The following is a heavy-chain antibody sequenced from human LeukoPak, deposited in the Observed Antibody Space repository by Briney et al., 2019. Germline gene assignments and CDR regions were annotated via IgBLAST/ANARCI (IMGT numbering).Heavy chain of an antibody. J-gene: IGHJ4*02. D-gene: IGHD1-26*01. CDR3: ARLRSPGDFDY. V-gene: IGHV4-39*07. CDR2: IYYSGST. Sequence: SETLSLTCTVSGRSVSGTNYYWAWIRQPPEKGLEWIGTIYYSGSTYYNVSLKSRVTISVDTSKNQFSLNLSSVTAADTAVYYCARLRSPGDFDYWGQGTLVTVSS. CDR1: GRSVSGTNYY.